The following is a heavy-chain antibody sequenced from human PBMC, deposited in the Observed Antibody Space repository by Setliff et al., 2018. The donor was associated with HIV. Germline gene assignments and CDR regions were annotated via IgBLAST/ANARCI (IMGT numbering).Heavy chain of an antibody. J-gene: IGHJ6*01. D-gene: IGHD7-27*01. CDR1: GGSISSGSYY. V-gene: IGHV4-61*02. Sequence: SETLSLTCTVSGGSISSGSYYWSWIRQPAGKGLEWIGRIYTSGSTNYNPSLKRRVTISVDTSKNQFSLKLCSVTAADTAVYYCARDLGSGLYYYGMDVWG. CDR2: IYTSGST. CDR3: ARDLGSGLYYYGMDV.